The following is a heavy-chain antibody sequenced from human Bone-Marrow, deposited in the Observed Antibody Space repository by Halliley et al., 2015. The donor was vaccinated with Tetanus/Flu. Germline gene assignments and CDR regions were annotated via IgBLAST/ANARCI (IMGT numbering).Heavy chain of an antibody. V-gene: IGHV3-7*04. CDR2: IEKEGSEK. J-gene: IGHJ4*03. CDR3: MGGAGWLIDY. D-gene: IGHD6-19*01. Sequence: KGGEGVANIEKEGSEKNYVDSVKGRFSISRDNAKSALYLQRNNLRVEDTALYYCMGGAGWLIDYWGHGTHVTVSS.